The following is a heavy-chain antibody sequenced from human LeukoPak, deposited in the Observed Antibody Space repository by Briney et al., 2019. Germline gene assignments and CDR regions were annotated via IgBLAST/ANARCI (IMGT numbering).Heavy chain of an antibody. D-gene: IGHD2-15*01. CDR1: GYTFTNFG. J-gene: IGHJ5*02. Sequence: GASVKVSCKASGYTFTNFGITWVRQAPGQGLEWMGWISAYNGNTNYAQKLQGRVTMTTDTSTSTAYMELRSLRSDDTAVYYCARVSPVVVVVAARSWFDPWGQGTLVTVSS. V-gene: IGHV1-18*01. CDR2: ISAYNGNT. CDR3: ARVSPVVVVVAARSWFDP.